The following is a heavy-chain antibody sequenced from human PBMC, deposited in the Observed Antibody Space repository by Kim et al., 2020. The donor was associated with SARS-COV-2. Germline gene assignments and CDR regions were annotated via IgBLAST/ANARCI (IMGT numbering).Heavy chain of an antibody. D-gene: IGHD5-12*01. V-gene: IGHV3-74*03. J-gene: IGHJ4*02. CDR3: ARTIRAYAYADY. Sequence: TYADYLEGRFTISRDNAKNTRYLQMNRLRAEDTAVYYCARTIRAYAYADYWGQGTLVTVSS.